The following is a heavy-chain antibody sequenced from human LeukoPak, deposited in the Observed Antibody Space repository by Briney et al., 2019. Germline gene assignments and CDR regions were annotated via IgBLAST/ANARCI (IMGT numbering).Heavy chain of an antibody. CDR1: GFTFSSYW. J-gene: IGHJ4*02. V-gene: IGHV3-74*01. CDR2: INSDGSST. D-gene: IGHD6-19*01. Sequence: GGSLRLSCAASGFTFSSYWMHWVRQAPGKGLVWVSRINSDGSSTSYADSVKGRFTISRDNAKNTLYLQMNSLRAEDTAVYYCAGASVAGTLIGYWGQGTLVTVSS. CDR3: AGASVAGTLIGY.